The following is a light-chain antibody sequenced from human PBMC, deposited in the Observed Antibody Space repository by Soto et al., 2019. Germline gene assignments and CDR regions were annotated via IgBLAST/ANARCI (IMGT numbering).Light chain of an antibody. V-gene: IGKV3-15*01. Sequence: EIVMTQSPATLSVSPEDRATLPCRSSQSVSSNLAWYQQTPGQAPRLLIYGASTRATGVPARFSGSGSGTEFTLTISSLQSEDFAVYYCQQYNNWPWTFGQGTKVDIK. J-gene: IGKJ1*01. CDR1: QSVSSN. CDR3: QQYNNWPWT. CDR2: GAS.